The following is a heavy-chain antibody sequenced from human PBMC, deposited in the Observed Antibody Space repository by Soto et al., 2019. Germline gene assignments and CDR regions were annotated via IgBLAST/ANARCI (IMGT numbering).Heavy chain of an antibody. CDR2: INPRAGST. J-gene: IGHJ3*01. V-gene: IGHV1-46*03. Sequence: QVQLVQSGAEVKKPGASVKLSCQASGYTFTSNFIHWVRQAPGQGLEWMGEINPRAGSTTYAQKFQGRLTVTRDTSTSTVYMNLSSLTSDDTAVYYCTRLRLLKGAFDVWGQGTMVTVSS. CDR1: GYTFTSNF. CDR3: TRLRLLKGAFDV.